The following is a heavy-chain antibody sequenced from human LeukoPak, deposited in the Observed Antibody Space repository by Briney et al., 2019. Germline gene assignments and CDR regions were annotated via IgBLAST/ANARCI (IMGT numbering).Heavy chain of an antibody. J-gene: IGHJ4*02. Sequence: GGXLRLSCAPSGFMFSRNWMSWVRQAPGKGPEWVANIKQDGSERYYVGSVKGRFTISRDNAKNLLYLQMNSLRAEDTAVYYCARDGGHSTDFDYWGQGTLVTVSS. CDR1: GFMFSRNW. V-gene: IGHV3-7*01. CDR2: IKQDGSER. CDR3: ARDGGHSTDFDY. D-gene: IGHD2/OR15-2a*01.